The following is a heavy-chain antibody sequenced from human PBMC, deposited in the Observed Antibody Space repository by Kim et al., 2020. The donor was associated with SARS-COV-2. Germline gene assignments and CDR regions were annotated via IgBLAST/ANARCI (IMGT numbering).Heavy chain of an antibody. CDR3: AREDPEARTAN. CDR2: FYSGGST. V-gene: IGHV3-53*01. D-gene: IGHD6-6*01. CDR1: GFTVSSNY. Sequence: GGSLRLSCEASGFTVSSNYMGWVRQAPGKGLEWVSIFYSGGSTFYADSVKGRFTISRDISKNTLYLQMNSLRVEDTGVYYCAREDPEARTANWGQGTLVTVSS. J-gene: IGHJ4*02.